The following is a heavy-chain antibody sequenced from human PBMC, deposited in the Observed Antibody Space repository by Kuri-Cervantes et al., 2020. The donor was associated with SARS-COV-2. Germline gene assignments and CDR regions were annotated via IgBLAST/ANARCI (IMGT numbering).Heavy chain of an antibody. CDR1: GITFSSYA. J-gene: IGHJ4*02. CDR2: ITDDGGST. Sequence: GESLKISCAASGITFSSYAMSWVRQASGKGLEWVSAITDDGGSTYHADSVKGRFTISRDNSKTTLFLQMNSLRAEDTAVYYCVRAYSTGWLVGSYYFDSWGQGTLVTVSS. D-gene: IGHD6-19*01. V-gene: IGHV3-23*01. CDR3: VRAYSTGWLVGSYYFDS.